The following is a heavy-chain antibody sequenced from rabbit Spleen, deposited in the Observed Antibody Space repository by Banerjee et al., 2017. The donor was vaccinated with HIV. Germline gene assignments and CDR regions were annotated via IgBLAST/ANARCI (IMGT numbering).Heavy chain of an antibody. Sequence: QEQLEESGGDLVKPGTSLTLTCRGSGLDFSSSYWICWVRQAPGKGLEWIACIDVIKSGNAYYASWAKGRFTISKTSSTTVTLQMTSLTAADTATYFCARDLDGVIGWNFGWWGQGTLVTVS. CDR2: IDVIKSGNA. J-gene: IGHJ3*01. D-gene: IGHD4-1*01. V-gene: IGHV1S45*01. CDR3: ARDLDGVIGWNFGW. CDR1: GLDFSSSYW.